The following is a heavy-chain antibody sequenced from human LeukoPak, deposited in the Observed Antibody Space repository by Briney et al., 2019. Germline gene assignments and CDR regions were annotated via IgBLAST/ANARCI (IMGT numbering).Heavy chain of an antibody. V-gene: IGHV4-39*01. J-gene: IGHJ6*03. CDR2: IYYSGST. CDR3: ARHIPYYYYYYMDV. Sequence: SETLSLTCTVSGGSISSSSYYWGWIRQPPGKGLEWIGSIYYSGSTYYNPSLKSRVTISVDTSENQCSLKLSSVTAADTAVYYCARHIPYYYYYYMDVWGKGTTVTVSS. CDR1: GGSISSSSYY.